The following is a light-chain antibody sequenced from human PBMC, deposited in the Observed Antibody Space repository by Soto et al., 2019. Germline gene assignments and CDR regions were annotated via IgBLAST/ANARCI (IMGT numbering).Light chain of an antibody. J-gene: IGKJ1*01. CDR2: GAS. V-gene: IGKV1-39*01. CDR1: QSIKTY. Sequence: DIQMTQSPSSLSASVGDRVTITCRASQSIKTYLNWYQQKSGKAPKLLIHGASNLQSGVPSRFSGGGSGTDFSPTISSLQPEDSAVYFCQQTYTSLMWTFGQGTKVQIK. CDR3: QQTYTSLMWT.